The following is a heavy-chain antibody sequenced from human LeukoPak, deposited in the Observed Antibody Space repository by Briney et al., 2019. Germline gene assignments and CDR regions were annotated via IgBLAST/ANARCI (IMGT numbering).Heavy chain of an antibody. CDR1: GGSISSSNR. CDR2: IYHSGST. Sequence: SETLSLTCAVSGGSISSSNRWSWVRQPPGKGLEWIGEIYHSGSTNYNPSLKSRVTISVDTSKNQFSLKLSSVTAADTAVYYCARQSRITMRVVVITTGNFDYWGQGTLVTVSS. D-gene: IGHD3-22*01. CDR3: ARQSRITMRVVVITTGNFDY. J-gene: IGHJ4*02. V-gene: IGHV4-4*02.